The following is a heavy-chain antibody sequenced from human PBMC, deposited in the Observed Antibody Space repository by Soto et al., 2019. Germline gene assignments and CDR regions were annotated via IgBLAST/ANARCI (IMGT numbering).Heavy chain of an antibody. Sequence: EVQLVESGGGLVQPGGFLRLSCTASAFTFSSYWMTWVRQAPGKGLEWVANIKQDGGEKYYVDSVKGRFTISRDNAKNALYLEMSSLRAEDTAVYCCARGLAIPSTATLGYWGQGTLVTVSS. CDR3: ARGLAIPSTATLGY. D-gene: IGHD6-25*01. CDR1: AFTFSSYW. CDR2: IKQDGGEK. V-gene: IGHV3-7*01. J-gene: IGHJ4*02.